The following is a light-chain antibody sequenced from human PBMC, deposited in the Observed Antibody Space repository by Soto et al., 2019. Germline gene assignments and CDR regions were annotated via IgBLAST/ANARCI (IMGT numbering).Light chain of an antibody. CDR3: SSYTTSSTLV. CDR2: EVN. J-gene: IGLJ1*01. CDR1: SSDVGGYNY. Sequence: LTPPASVSWSPGQPITISCTGTSSDVGGYNYVSCYQQHTGKAPKLMIYEVNNRPAGVSNRFSGSKSGNTASLTISGLQAEDEADYYCSSYTTSSTLVFGTGTKVA. V-gene: IGLV2-14*01.